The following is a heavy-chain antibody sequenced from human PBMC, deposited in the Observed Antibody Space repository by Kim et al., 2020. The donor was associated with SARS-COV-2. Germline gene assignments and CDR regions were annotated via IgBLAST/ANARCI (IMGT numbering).Heavy chain of an antibody. V-gene: IGHV4-59*08. D-gene: IGHD3-10*01. J-gene: IGHJ4*02. Sequence: SETLSLTCTVSGGSISSYYWSWIRQPPGKGLEWIGYIYYSGSTNYNSSLKSRVTISVDTSKNQFSLKLSSVTAADTAVYYCARHYLEYYSEYYFDYWGQGTLVTVSS. CDR2: IYYSGST. CDR3: ARHYLEYYSEYYFDY. CDR1: GGSISSYY.